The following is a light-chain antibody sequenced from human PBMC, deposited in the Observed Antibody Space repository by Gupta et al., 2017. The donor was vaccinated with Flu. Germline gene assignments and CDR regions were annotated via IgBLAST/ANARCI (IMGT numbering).Light chain of an antibody. CDR2: AAS. CDR1: QSVNINLAGSS. V-gene: IGKV3-15*01. Sequence: LSCRASQSVNINLAGSSLAGYQQKPGQAPMLLSYAASTRAAGVPARFRGSGSGTEFILTISSLQSEDFAVYYCQQYHNWPLTFGGGTKVEIK. CDR3: QQYHNWPLT. J-gene: IGKJ4*01.